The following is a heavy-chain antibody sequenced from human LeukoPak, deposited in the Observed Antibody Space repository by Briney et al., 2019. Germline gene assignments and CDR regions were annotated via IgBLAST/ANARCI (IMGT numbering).Heavy chain of an antibody. CDR3: ARHDWTKYRRVAFDI. CDR1: GGSMSSENEY. Sequence: PSETLSLTCSVSGGSMSSENEYWGWIRQPPGKGLEWIGEINHSGSTNYNPSLKSRATISVDTSKNQFSLKLSSVTAADTAVYYCARHDWTKYRRVAFDIWGRGTMVTVSS. V-gene: IGHV4-39*01. J-gene: IGHJ3*02. CDR2: INHSGST. D-gene: IGHD3/OR15-3a*01.